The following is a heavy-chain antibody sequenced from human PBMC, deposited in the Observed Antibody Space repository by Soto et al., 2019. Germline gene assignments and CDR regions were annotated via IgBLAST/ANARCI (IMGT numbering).Heavy chain of an antibody. D-gene: IGHD2-2*01. J-gene: IGHJ4*01. V-gene: IGHV3-30*02. CDR1: GFTFSNHG. Sequence: GGSLRLSCAASGFTFSNHGMHWVRQAPGKGLEWVALIRYDGSNRFYADSVRGRFTISRDISENTVFLQMNSLRAEDTAVYYCARDPNLYCSGTDCYVYWGHGTLVTVSS. CDR3: ARDPNLYCSGTDCYVY. CDR2: IRYDGSNR.